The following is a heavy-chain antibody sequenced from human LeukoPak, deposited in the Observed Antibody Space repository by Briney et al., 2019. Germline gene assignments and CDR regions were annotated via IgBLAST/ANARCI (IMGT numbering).Heavy chain of an antibody. V-gene: IGHV1-2*02. CDR2: INPNNGDT. D-gene: IGHD2-2*01. Sequence: ASVKVSCKASGYIFNGYYIHWVRQAPGQGPEWMGWINPNNGDTKCAQKFKGRVTMTRDTSISTAYMELSNLRSDDTAFYYCARNGQLLSGGNWFDPWGQGAPVTVSS. J-gene: IGHJ5*02. CDR1: GYIFNGYY. CDR3: ARNGQLLSGGNWFDP.